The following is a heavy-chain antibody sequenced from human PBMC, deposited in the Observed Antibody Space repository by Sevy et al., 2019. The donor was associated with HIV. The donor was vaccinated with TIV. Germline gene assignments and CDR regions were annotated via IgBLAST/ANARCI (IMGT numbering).Heavy chain of an antibody. CDR2: IRPNSGGT. Sequence: ASVKVSCKASGYTFSDYYIHWVRQAPGQGLEWMGWIRPNSGGTNYAQKFQGRVTMTRDTSISTAYMQLSRLRSDDTAIYYCARGVTRRDGYISWGQGTLVTVSS. J-gene: IGHJ4*02. V-gene: IGHV1-2*02. CDR1: GYTFSDYY. CDR3: ARGVTRRDGYIS. D-gene: IGHD5-12*01.